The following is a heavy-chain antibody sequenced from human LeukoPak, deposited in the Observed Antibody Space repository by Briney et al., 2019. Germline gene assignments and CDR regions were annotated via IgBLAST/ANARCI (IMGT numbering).Heavy chain of an antibody. V-gene: IGHV4-59*01. J-gene: IGHJ4*02. CDR2: IYYSGST. D-gene: IGHD3-10*01. CDR1: GGSISSYY. CDR3: ARTRYYYNSRSYGAPYYFDY. Sequence: SETLSLTCTVSGGSISSYYWSWIRQPPGKGLEWIGYIYYSGSTNYNPSPKSRVTISVDTSKNQFSLKLSSVTAADTAVYYCARTRYYYNSRSYGAPYYFDYWGQGTLVTVSS.